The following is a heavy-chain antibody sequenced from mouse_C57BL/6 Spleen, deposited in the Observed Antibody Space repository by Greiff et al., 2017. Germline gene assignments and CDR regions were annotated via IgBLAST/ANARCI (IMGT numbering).Heavy chain of an antibody. V-gene: IGHV1-64*01. CDR2: IHPNSGST. CDR3: APDGYYGDYYAMDY. D-gene: IGHD2-3*01. Sequence: QVQLQQPGAELVKPGASVKLSCKASGYTFTSYWMHWVKQRPGQGLEWIGMIHPNSGSTNYNEKFKSKATLTVDKSSSTAYMQLSSLTSEDSAVYYCAPDGYYGDYYAMDYWGQGTSVTVSS. CDR1: GYTFTSYW. J-gene: IGHJ4*01.